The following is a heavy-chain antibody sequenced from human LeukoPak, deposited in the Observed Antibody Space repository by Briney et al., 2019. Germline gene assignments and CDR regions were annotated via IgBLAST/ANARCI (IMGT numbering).Heavy chain of an antibody. V-gene: IGHV3-30-3*01. J-gene: IGHJ2*01. CDR3: ARGTVTPGHWYFDL. Sequence: HPGRSLRLSCAASGFTFSSYAMHWVRQAPGKGLEWVAVTSYDESHKYYADSVKGRFTISRDNSKSTPDLQMNSLRPEDTAVYYCARGTVTPGHWYFDLWGRGTLVTVSS. CDR1: GFTFSSYA. D-gene: IGHD4-17*01. CDR2: TSYDESHK.